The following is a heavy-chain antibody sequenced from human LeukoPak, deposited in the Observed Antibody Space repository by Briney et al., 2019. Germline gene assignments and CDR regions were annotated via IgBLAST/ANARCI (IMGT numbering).Heavy chain of an antibody. V-gene: IGHV4-59*01. D-gene: IGHD6-13*01. Sequence: PSETLSLTCTVSGGSISSYYWSWIRQPPGKGLEWIGYIYYSGSTNYNPSLKSRVTISVDTSKNQFSLKLSSVTAADTAVYYCASTRWGSSLEAFDIWGQGTMVTVSS. CDR1: GGSISSYY. CDR3: ASTRWGSSLEAFDI. J-gene: IGHJ3*02. CDR2: IYYSGST.